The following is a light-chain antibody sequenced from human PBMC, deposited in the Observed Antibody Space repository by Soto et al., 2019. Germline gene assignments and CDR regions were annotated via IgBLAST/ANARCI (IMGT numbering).Light chain of an antibody. Sequence: QSALTQPASVSGSPGQSITISCTGTSSDVGGYNYVSWYQQHPDKAPEVMIYEVTKRPSGVSDRFSGSKSGNTASLTISGLQAEYEAVYYCYSYTSRSTWVFGGGTKVTVL. V-gene: IGLV2-14*01. CDR2: EVT. CDR3: YSYTSRSTWV. J-gene: IGLJ3*02. CDR1: SSDVGGYNY.